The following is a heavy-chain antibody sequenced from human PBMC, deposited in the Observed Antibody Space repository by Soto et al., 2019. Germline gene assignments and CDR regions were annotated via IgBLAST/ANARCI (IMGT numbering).Heavy chain of an antibody. V-gene: IGHV4-61*01. Sequence: QVQLRESGPGLVKPSETLSLTCTVSYGSVSSGNYLWSWIRQPPGKGLEWIGNMYYSGSINNNSSLKSPVTISVDXSXXXXXXXLXXXXXXXTXXXXCXXXXPLHPSYPNYGMDVWGQGITVTVSS. CDR1: YGSVSSGNYL. D-gene: IGHD2-15*01. J-gene: IGHJ6*01. CDR2: MYYSGSI. CDR3: XXXXPLHPSYPNYGMDV.